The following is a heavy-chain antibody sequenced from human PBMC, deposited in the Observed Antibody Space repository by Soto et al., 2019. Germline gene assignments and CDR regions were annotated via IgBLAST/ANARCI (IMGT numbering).Heavy chain of an antibody. Sequence: SETLSLTCTVSGGSISSSSYYWGWIRQPPGKGLEWIGSIYYSGSTYYNPSLKSRVTISVDTSKNQFSLKLSSVTAADTAVYYCARHGMGATRYYFDYWGQGTLVTVS. CDR3: ARHGMGATRYYFDY. J-gene: IGHJ4*02. D-gene: IGHD1-26*01. CDR1: GGSISSSSYY. V-gene: IGHV4-39*01. CDR2: IYYSGST.